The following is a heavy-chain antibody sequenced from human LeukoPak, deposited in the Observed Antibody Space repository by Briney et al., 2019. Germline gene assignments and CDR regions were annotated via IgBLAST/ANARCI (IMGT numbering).Heavy chain of an antibody. D-gene: IGHD2-2*01. CDR2: INPNSGGT. Sequence: ASVKVSCKASGYTFTGYYMHWVRPAPGQGPAWMGWINPNSGGTNYAQKFQGRVTMTRDTSISTAYMELSRLRSDDTAVYYCARGGKQVVPPAYWGQGTLVTVSS. CDR3: ARGGKQVVPPAY. V-gene: IGHV1-2*02. J-gene: IGHJ4*02. CDR1: GYTFTGYY.